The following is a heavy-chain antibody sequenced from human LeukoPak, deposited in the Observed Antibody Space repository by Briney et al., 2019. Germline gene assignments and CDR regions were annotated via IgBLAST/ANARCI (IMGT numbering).Heavy chain of an antibody. Sequence: GGSLRLSCAASGFTFSSYAMSWVRQAPGKGLEWVSAISGSDGSTYYADSVRGRFTISRDNSKNTLYLQMNSLRAEDTAVYYCAKSRGSGSYYPVGYFQHWGQGTLVTVSS. CDR1: GFTFSSYA. J-gene: IGHJ1*01. D-gene: IGHD3-10*01. CDR2: ISGSDGST. CDR3: AKSRGSGSYYPVGYFQH. V-gene: IGHV3-23*01.